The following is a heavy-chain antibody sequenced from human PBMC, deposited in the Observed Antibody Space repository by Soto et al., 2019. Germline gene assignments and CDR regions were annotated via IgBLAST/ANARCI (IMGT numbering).Heavy chain of an antibody. V-gene: IGHV4-31*03. J-gene: IGHJ4*02. CDR2: IYYSGST. CDR3: ARDKEEDSSGYYCRGGFDY. CDR1: GGSISSGGYY. Sequence: QVQLQESGPGLVKPSQTLSLTCTVSGGSISSGGYYWSWIRQHPGKGLEWIGYIYYSGSTYYNPSLQGRYTVSGETSESSFSLKLCSGTAADTAVYYWARDKEEDSSGYYCRGGFDYWGQGTLVTVSS. D-gene: IGHD3-22*01.